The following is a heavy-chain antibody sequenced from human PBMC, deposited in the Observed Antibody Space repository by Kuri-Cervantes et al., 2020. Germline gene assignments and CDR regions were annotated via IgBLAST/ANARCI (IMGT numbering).Heavy chain of an antibody. Sequence: GESLKISCAASGFTFDDYTMHWVRQAPGKGLEWVSLISWDGGSTYYADSVEGRFTISRDNGKNSLYLQMNSLRTEDTALYYCAKDIASRSDSTYSVDTAMNYYYGMDVWGQGTTVTVSS. CDR1: GFTFDDYT. J-gene: IGHJ6*02. V-gene: IGHV3-43*01. CDR3: AKDIASRSDSTYSVDTAMNYYYGMDV. D-gene: IGHD5-18*01. CDR2: ISWDGGST.